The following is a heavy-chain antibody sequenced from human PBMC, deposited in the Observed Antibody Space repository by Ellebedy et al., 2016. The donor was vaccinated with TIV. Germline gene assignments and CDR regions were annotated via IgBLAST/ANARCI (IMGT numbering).Heavy chain of an antibody. CDR1: GFSMSSYW. CDR2: INQDGSTK. CDR3: ARAVATVGSY. D-gene: IGHD6-13*01. J-gene: IGHJ4*02. V-gene: IGHV3-7*01. Sequence: GGSLRLSXAASGFSMSSYWMSWVRQAPGKGLEWVANINQDGSTKYYVDSVKGRFTISRDDAKNSVYLQMNSLRAEDAALYYCARAVATVGSYWGQGTLVTASS.